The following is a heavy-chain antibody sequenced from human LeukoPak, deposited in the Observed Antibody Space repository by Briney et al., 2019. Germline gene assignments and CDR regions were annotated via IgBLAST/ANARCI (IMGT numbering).Heavy chain of an antibody. J-gene: IGHJ6*03. D-gene: IGHD3-22*01. Sequence: GGSLRLSCAASGFTFSSYSMNWVRQAPGKGLEWVSSISSSSYIYYADSVKGRFTISRDNAKNSLYLQMNSLRAEDTAAYYCARADLDSSYYYYYYMDVWGKGTTVTVSS. CDR1: GFTFSSYS. CDR2: ISSSSYI. CDR3: ARADLDSSYYYYYYMDV. V-gene: IGHV3-21*01.